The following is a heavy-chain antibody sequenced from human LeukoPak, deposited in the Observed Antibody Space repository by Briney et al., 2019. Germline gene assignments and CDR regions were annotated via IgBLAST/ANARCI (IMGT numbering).Heavy chain of an antibody. CDR1: GGSISSGDYY. D-gene: IGHD3-10*01. CDR2: LYYSGST. CDR3: ARESVYGSGKKFDY. V-gene: IGHV4-30-4*01. J-gene: IGHJ4*02. Sequence: PSETLSLTCTVSGGSISSGDYYWSWIRQPPGKGLEWIGYLYYSGSTYCNPSLKRRVTISVDTSKNQFSLKLSSVTAADTAVYYCARESVYGSGKKFDYWGQGTLVTVSS.